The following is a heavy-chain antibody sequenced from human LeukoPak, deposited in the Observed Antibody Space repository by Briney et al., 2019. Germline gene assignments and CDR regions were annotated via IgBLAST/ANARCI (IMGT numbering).Heavy chain of an antibody. J-gene: IGHJ6*03. CDR2: INPSGGST. D-gene: IGHD6-19*01. Sequence: ASVKVSCKASGYTFTSYYMHWVRQAPGQGLEGMGIINPSGGSTSYAQKFQGRVTMTRDMSPSTVYMELSSLRSEDTAVYYCARDYTVAGTKSYYYYYYMDVWGKGTTVTVSS. V-gene: IGHV1-46*01. CDR3: ARDYTVAGTKSYYYYYYMDV. CDR1: GYTFTSYY.